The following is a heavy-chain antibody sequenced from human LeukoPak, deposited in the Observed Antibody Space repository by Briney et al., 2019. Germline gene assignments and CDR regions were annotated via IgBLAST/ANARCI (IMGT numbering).Heavy chain of an antibody. D-gene: IGHD6-6*01. Sequence: KPSETLSLTCTVSGGPISSYYWSWIRQTPGKGLEWIGYIYYSGGTNYNPSLKSRVTISVDTSKNQFSLKLSSVTAADTAVYYCARVNEYSSSSGGYINYYYYMDVWGKGTTVTVSS. V-gene: IGHV4-59*01. CDR1: GGPISSYY. CDR2: IYYSGGT. J-gene: IGHJ6*03. CDR3: ARVNEYSSSSGGYINYYYYMDV.